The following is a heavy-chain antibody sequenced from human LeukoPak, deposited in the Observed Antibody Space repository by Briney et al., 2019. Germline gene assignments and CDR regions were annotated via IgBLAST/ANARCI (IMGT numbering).Heavy chain of an antibody. Sequence: GGSLRLSCAASGFTVSSNYMSWVRQAPGKGLEWVSVIYSGGTTYYADSVKGRFTISRDNSKNMLYLQMNSLRAEDTAVYYCASKYVADAFDIWGQGTMVTVSS. CDR3: ASKYVADAFDI. J-gene: IGHJ3*02. CDR2: IYSGGTT. V-gene: IGHV3-53*01. D-gene: IGHD3-16*01. CDR1: GFTVSSNY.